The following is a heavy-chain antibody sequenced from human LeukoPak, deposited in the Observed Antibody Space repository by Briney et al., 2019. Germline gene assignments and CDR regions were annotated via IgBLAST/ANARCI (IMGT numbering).Heavy chain of an antibody. J-gene: IGHJ4*02. CDR2: IWYDGSNE. CDR3: ARDAGLSSGYYTPRPLDY. V-gene: IGHV3-33*01. Sequence: PGTSLRLSCAASGFTFSSYGMHWVRQAPARGLEWVAVIWYDGSNEYYADSVKGRFTLSRDNSKNTLCLQINSLRAEDTAVYYCARDAGLSSGYYTPRPLDYWGQGTLVTVSS. D-gene: IGHD3-22*01. CDR1: GFTFSSYG.